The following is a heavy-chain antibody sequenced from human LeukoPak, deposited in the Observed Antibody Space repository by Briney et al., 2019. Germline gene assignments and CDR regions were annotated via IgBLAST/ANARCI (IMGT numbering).Heavy chain of an antibody. CDR3: ARDPGYPPGYYGMDV. CDR2: ISAYNGNT. Sequence: ASVKVSCKASGHTFTSYVISWVRQAPGQGLEWIGWISAYNGNTNYAQKLQGRVTMTTDTSTSTAYMELRSLRSDDTAVYYCARDPGYPPGYYGMDVWGQGTTVTVSS. J-gene: IGHJ6*02. D-gene: IGHD5-12*01. V-gene: IGHV1-18*01. CDR1: GHTFTSYV.